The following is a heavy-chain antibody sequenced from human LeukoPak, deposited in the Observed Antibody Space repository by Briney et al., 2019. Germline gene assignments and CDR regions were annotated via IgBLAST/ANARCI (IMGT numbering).Heavy chain of an antibody. V-gene: IGHV3-48*03. Sequence: QTSETLSLTCAVSGGSISSSNWWSWVRQAPGKGLEWIAYISTTATAIHYADSVRGRFTISRDNAKSSVYLQLNSLRADDTAVYYCARGRVTYRLNWFDPWGQGTLVTVSS. CDR2: ISTTATAI. CDR1: GGSISSSN. D-gene: IGHD1-14*01. CDR3: ARGRVTYRLNWFDP. J-gene: IGHJ5*02.